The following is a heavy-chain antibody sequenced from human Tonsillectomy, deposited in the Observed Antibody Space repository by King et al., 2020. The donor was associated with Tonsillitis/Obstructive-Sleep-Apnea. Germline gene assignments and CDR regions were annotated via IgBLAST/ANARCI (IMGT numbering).Heavy chain of an antibody. CDR3: ARGHGTRSRGRAADSGYDNNWFDP. CDR2: INHSGST. CDR1: GGSFSGYY. J-gene: IGHJ5*02. V-gene: IGHV4-34*01. Sequence: VQLQQWGAGLLKPSETLSLTCAVYGGSFSGYYWSWIRQPPGKGLEWIGEINHSGSTNYNPSLKSRVTISVDTSKNQFSLKLSSVTAADTAVYYCARGHGTRSRGRAADSGYDNNWFDPWGQGTLVTVSS. D-gene: IGHD5-12*01.